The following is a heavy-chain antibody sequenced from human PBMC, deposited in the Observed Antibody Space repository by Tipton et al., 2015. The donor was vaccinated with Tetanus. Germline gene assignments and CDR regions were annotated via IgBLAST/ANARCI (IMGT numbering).Heavy chain of an antibody. CDR1: GFTFDDYA. J-gene: IGHJ6*02. V-gene: IGHV3-9*01. Sequence: SLRLSCAASGFTFDDYAMHWARQAPGKGLEWVSGISWKSGTIGYADSVKGRFTISRDNAKNSLYLQMNSLRAEDTAVYYCARDRIVVVPAARCMDVWGQGTTVTVSS. D-gene: IGHD2-2*01. CDR2: ISWKSGTI. CDR3: ARDRIVVVPAARCMDV.